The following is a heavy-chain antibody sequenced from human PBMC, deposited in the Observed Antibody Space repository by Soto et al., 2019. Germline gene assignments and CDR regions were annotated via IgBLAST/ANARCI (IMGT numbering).Heavy chain of an antibody. V-gene: IGHV4-59*01. Sequence: SETLSLTCTVSGGSISSYYWSWIRQPPGKGLEWIGYIYYSGSTNYNPSLKSRVTIAGDTSKNQFSLKLSSVTAADTAVYYCARVGDYDILTGEPHCDMYYFDYWGQGTLVTVSS. CDR3: ARVGDYDILTGEPHCDMYYFDY. CDR2: IYYSGST. D-gene: IGHD3-9*01. CDR1: GGSISSYY. J-gene: IGHJ4*02.